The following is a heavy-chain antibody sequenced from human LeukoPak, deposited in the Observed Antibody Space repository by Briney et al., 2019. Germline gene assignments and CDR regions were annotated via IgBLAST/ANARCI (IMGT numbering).Heavy chain of an antibody. J-gene: IGHJ5*02. Sequence: SETLSLTCAVYGGSFSGYYWSWIRQPPGKGLEWIGEINHSGSTNYNPSLKSRVTISVDTSKNQFSLKLSSVTAADTAVYYCARDRYGDYGGENWFDPWGQGTLVTVSS. CDR3: ARDRYGDYGGENWFDP. V-gene: IGHV4-34*01. D-gene: IGHD4-17*01. CDR1: GGSFSGYY. CDR2: INHSGST.